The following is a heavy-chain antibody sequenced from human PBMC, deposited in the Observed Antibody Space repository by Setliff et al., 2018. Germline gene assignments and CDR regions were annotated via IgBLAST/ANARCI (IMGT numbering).Heavy chain of an antibody. V-gene: IGHV3-66*01. D-gene: IGHD3-3*01. Sequence: GGSLRLSCAASGFTVSSNYMSWVRQAPGKGLEWVSVIYSGGSTYYADSVKGRFTISRDNSKNTLYLQMNSLGAEDTAVYYCASSVLQFLEWFKVPGWDYYYGMDVWGQGTTVTVSS. CDR3: ASSVLQFLEWFKVPGWDYYYGMDV. CDR1: GFTVSSNY. CDR2: IYSGGST. J-gene: IGHJ6*02.